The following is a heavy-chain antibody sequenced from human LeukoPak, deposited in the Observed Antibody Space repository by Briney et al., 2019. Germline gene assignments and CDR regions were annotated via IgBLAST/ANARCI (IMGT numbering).Heavy chain of an antibody. CDR3: GRGQWSTVTKYFEL. V-gene: IGHV3-21*01. CDR1: GFLFSSYS. J-gene: IGHJ4*02. Sequence: AGSLSLCCAASGFLFSSYSMYWVRQAPGKGQEWGSSMSSSSSYIYYADSEKSRFTISRQNANNALLQQRNRVSAEDTAVYYWGRGQWSTVTKYFELGGQGTVVTVS. CDR2: MSSSSSYI. D-gene: IGHD4-11*01.